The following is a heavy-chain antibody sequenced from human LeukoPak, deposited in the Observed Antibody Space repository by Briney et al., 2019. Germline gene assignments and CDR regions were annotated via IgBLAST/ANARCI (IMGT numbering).Heavy chain of an antibody. V-gene: IGHV4-61*02. CDR1: GGSISSGSYY. CDR2: IYTSGST. J-gene: IGHJ4*02. Sequence: PSATLSLTCTVSGGSISSGSYYWSWIRQPAGKGLEWIGRIYTSGSTNYNPSLKSRVTISVDTSKNQFSLKLSSVTAADTAVYYCARFGYYDSSGYYFDYWGQGTLVTVST. D-gene: IGHD3-22*01. CDR3: ARFGYYDSSGYYFDY.